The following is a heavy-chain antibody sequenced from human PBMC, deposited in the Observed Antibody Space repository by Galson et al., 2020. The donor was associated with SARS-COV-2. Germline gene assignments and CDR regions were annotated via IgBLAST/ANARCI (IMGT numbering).Heavy chain of an antibody. V-gene: IGHV3-30*02. CDR3: AKDSRSPLGYPKSYFYYGMDV. J-gene: IGHJ6*02. CDR2: IRYDGSKK. CDR1: GFTFSSYG. D-gene: IGHD1-1*01. Sequence: GESLKISCGASGFTFSSYGMHWVRQAPGKGLEWVAFIRYDGSKKYHTDSVKGRFSISRDSSKNTLFLQMNSLRADDTAVYFCAKDSRSPLGYPKSYFYYGMDVWGQGTTGTVSS.